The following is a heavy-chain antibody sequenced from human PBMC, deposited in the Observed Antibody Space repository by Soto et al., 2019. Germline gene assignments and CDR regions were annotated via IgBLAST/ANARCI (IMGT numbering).Heavy chain of an antibody. V-gene: IGHV1-8*01. CDR1: GYMFTTYD. J-gene: IGHJ6*02. CDR2: MNPNTGNT. CDR3: ARDSSAGAIFASPYYYGMDV. D-gene: IGHD3-3*01. Sequence: QVPLVQSGAEVKKPGASVKVSCKASGYMFTTYDIMWVRQATGQGLEWVGGMNPNTGNTGYAQRFQGRVSMTRDSSISTAYMELSSLRSDDSAVYYCARDSSAGAIFASPYYYGMDVWGQGTTVTVSS.